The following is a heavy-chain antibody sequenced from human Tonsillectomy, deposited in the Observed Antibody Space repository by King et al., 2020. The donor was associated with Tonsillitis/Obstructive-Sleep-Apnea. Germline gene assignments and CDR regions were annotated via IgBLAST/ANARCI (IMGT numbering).Heavy chain of an antibody. Sequence: VQLVESGGGVVQPGRSLRLSCAASGFTFSSYGMRWVRQAPGKGLEWVAFISNDGSKTYYADSVKGRFTVSRDNSKNTLYLEMNNLRAEDTALYYCARGGVAVVAAVTAACDIWGQGTMVTVSS. J-gene: IGHJ3*02. CDR3: ARGGVAVVAAVTAACDI. CDR1: GFTFSSYG. V-gene: IGHV3-30*05. D-gene: IGHD2-15*01. CDR2: ISNDGSKT.